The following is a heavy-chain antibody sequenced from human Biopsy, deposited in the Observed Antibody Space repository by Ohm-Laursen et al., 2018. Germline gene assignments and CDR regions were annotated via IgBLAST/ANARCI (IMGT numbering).Heavy chain of an antibody. J-gene: IGHJ5*02. V-gene: IGHV4-59*07. CDR2: VYNGGIT. Sequence: SDTLSLTCSVSGGSIISYYWTWIRQPPGKGLEWIGHVYNGGITNYNPSLKSRVTISKDTSKNQFSLQVNSVTAADTAVYYCARTPRDSFWSGSYKRGLWFDPWGHGTLVTVSS. CDR3: ARTPRDSFWSGSYKRGLWFDP. D-gene: IGHD3-3*01. CDR1: GGSIISYY.